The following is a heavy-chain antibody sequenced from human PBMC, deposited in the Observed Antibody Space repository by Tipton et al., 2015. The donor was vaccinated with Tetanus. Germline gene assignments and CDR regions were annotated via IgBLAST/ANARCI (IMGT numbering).Heavy chain of an antibody. CDR2: ISGGGVST. CDR3: AKGRSSSTSCYNY. D-gene: IGHD2-2*02. J-gene: IGHJ4*02. Sequence: SLRLSCAASGFTFSSYAMNWVRQAPGKGLEWVSSISGGGVSTYYADSVKGRFTISRDNSENTLYLQMNSLRADDTAVYYCAKGRSSSTSCYNYWGQGTLVTVSS. V-gene: IGHV3-23*01. CDR1: GFTFSSYA.